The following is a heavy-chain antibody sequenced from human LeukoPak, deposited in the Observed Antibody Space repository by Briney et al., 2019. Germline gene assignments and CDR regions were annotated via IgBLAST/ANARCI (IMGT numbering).Heavy chain of an antibody. CDR2: INSDGSST. Sequence: GGSLRLSCAASGFTFSTYWMHWVRQAPGKGLVWVSRINSDGSSTRYADSVKGRFTISRDNAKNTLYLRMNSLRAEDTAVYYCARDLRTTGAFDIWGQGTMVTVSS. D-gene: IGHD4-17*01. J-gene: IGHJ3*02. CDR3: ARDLRTTGAFDI. V-gene: IGHV3-74*01. CDR1: GFTFSTYW.